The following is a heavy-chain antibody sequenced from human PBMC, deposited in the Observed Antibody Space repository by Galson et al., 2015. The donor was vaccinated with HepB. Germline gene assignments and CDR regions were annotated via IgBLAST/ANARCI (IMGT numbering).Heavy chain of an antibody. Sequence: SVKVSCKASGYTFTNYDINWVRQATGQGLEWMGWMKPNSGNTGYAQRFQGRVTMTRNTSISTAYMKLSSLRSEDTAVYFCARGGYGTSSSWYPYYYYGMDVWGQGTTVTVSS. D-gene: IGHD6-13*01. V-gene: IGHV1-8*01. CDR2: MKPNSGNT. J-gene: IGHJ6*02. CDR3: ARGGYGTSSSWYPYYYYGMDV. CDR1: GYTFTNYD.